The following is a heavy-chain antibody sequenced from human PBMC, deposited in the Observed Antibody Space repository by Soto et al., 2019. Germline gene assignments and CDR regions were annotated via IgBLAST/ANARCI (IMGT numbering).Heavy chain of an antibody. CDR3: ALQKYCGGDCPIDY. Sequence: SEFLSLTCTVSGGSISSYYWSWIRQPPGKGLEWIGYIYYSGSTNYNPSLKSRVTISVDTSKNQFSLKLSSVTAADTAVYYCALQKYCGGDCPIDYWGQGTLVTVS. D-gene: IGHD2-21*02. V-gene: IGHV4-59*01. CDR2: IYYSGST. J-gene: IGHJ4*02. CDR1: GGSISSYY.